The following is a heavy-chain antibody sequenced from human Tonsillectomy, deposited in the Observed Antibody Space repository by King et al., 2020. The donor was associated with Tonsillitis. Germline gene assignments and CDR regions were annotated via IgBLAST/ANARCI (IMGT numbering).Heavy chain of an antibody. CDR3: AREPGSNGGKRAFDY. CDR1: GFTFSNHW. CDR2: INQDVSET. D-gene: IGHD4-23*01. Sequence: VQLVESGGGLVQPGGSLRLSCEVSGFTFSNHWMSWVRQAPGKGLEWVANINQDVSETYYVDSVRGRFTISRDNAKNSVYLQMDSLRVEDTAVYYCAREPGSNGGKRAFDYWGQGTLITVSS. V-gene: IGHV3-7*01. J-gene: IGHJ4*02.